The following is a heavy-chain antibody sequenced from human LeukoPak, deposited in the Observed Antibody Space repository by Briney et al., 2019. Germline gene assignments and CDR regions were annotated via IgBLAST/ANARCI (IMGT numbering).Heavy chain of an antibody. CDR3: ARDYYDSSGYYYARGDY. CDR2: ISYDGSNK. Sequence: GGSLRLSCAASGFTFSSYGMHWVRQAPGKGLEWVAVISYDGSNKYYADSVKGRFTISRDNSKNTLYLQMNSLRDEDTAVYYCARDYYDSSGYYYARGDYWGQGTLVTVSS. CDR1: GFTFSSYG. J-gene: IGHJ4*02. D-gene: IGHD3-22*01. V-gene: IGHV3-30*03.